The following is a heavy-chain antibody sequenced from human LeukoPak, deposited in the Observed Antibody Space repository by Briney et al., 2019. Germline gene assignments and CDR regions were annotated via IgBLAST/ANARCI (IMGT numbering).Heavy chain of an antibody. V-gene: IGHV3-33*01. J-gene: IGHJ2*01. CDR1: GFTFSSYG. D-gene: IGHD2-15*01. Sequence: PGGSLRLSCAASGFTFSSYGMHWVRQAPGKGLEWVAVVWYTGSEKYYADSVKGRFTISRDNSKSTLYLQMNSLRAEDTAVYYCARDSRGGYCSGSSCYSWGWYFDLWGRGTLVSVTS. CDR3: ARDSRGGYCSGSSCYSWGWYFDL. CDR2: VWYTGSEK.